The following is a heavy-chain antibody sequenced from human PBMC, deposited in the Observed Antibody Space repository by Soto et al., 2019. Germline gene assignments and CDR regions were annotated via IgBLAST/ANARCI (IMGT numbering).Heavy chain of an antibody. CDR2: ISAYNGNT. CDR3: ARDLPPVDY. J-gene: IGHJ4*02. Sequence: QIQLVQSGAEVKKPGASVKVSCKASGYTFSSYHITWVRQAPGQGLEWMGWISAYNGNTNYAQNLQGRVTMTTDPSTSTAYMELRSLRSDDTAGDYCARDLPPVDYWGQGTLVTVSS. V-gene: IGHV1-18*01. CDR1: GYTFSSYH.